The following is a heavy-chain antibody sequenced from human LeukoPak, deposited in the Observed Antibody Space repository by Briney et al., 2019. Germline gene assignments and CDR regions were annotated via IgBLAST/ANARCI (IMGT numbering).Heavy chain of an antibody. Sequence: SETLSLTCTVSGGSISSSSYYWGWIRQPPGKGLEWIGSIYYSGSTYYNPSLKSRVNISVDTSKNQFSLKLSSVTAADTAVYYCASYYDSSGYLVDWGQGTLVTVSS. CDR3: ASYYDSSGYLVD. CDR1: GGSISSSSYY. D-gene: IGHD3-22*01. J-gene: IGHJ4*02. CDR2: IYYSGST. V-gene: IGHV4-39*01.